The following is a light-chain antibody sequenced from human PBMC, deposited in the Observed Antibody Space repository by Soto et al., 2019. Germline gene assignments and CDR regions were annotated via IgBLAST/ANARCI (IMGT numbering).Light chain of an antibody. V-gene: IGLV4-60*02. CDR3: ETWDSNSWV. J-gene: IGLJ3*02. Sequence: QSVLTHSSSASASLGSSVKFTCTLSSGHSTYIIAWHQQQPGKAPRYLMKLEGSGSYNKGSGVPDRFSGSSSGADRYLTISNLQFEDEADYYCETWDSNSWVFGGGTTLTVL. CDR2: LEGSGSY. CDR1: SGHSTYI.